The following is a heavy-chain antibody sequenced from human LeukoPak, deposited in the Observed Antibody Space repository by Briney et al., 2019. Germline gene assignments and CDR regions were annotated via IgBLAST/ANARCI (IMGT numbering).Heavy chain of an antibody. CDR2: IYYSGST. V-gene: IGHV4-39*01. CDR3: ARHKNQAYFDY. Sequence: SETLSLTCTVSGGSISSSSYHWGWIRQPPGKGLEWIGSIYYSGSTYYNPSLKSRVTISVDTSKNQFSLKLSSVTAADTAVYYCARHKNQAYFDYWGQGTLVTVSS. D-gene: IGHD1-14*01. CDR1: GGSISSSSYH. J-gene: IGHJ4*02.